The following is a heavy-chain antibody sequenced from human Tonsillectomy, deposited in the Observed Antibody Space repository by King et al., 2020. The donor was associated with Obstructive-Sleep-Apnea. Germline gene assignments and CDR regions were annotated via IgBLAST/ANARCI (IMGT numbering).Heavy chain of an antibody. D-gene: IGHD6-19*01. Sequence: VQLQQSGPGLVKPSQTLSLTCAISGDRGSSNSVAWNWIRQSPSRGLEWLGRTYYRSKWFNDYAVSVKSRITINPDTSKNQFSLQLNSVTPDDTAVYYCARSSGWYLDYWGQGTLVTVSS. V-gene: IGHV6-1*01. CDR2: TYYRSKWFN. J-gene: IGHJ4*02. CDR3: ARSSGWYLDY. CDR1: GDRGSSNSVA.